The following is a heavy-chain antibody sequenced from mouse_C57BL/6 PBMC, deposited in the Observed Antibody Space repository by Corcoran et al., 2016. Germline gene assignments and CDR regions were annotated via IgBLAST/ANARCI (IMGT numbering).Heavy chain of an antibody. V-gene: IGHV4-1*01. D-gene: IGHD1-1*01. CDR1: GIDFSRYW. Sequence: EVKLLQSGGGLVQPGGSLKLSCAASGIDFSRYWMSWVRRAPGKGLEWIGEINPDSSTINYAPSLKDKFIISRDNAKNTLYLQMSKVRSEYTALYYCARNYGSSFSYLYCDVWGTGTTVTVSS. J-gene: IGHJ1*03. CDR2: INPDSSTI. CDR3: ARNYGSSFSYLYCDV.